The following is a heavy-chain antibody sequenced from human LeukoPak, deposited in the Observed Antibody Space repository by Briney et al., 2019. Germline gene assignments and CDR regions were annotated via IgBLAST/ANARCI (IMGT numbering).Heavy chain of an antibody. V-gene: IGHV1-2*04. CDR2: INPNSGGT. J-gene: IGHJ3*02. Sequence: ASVKVSCKASGYTFIGYYMHWVRQAPGQGLEWMGWINPNSGGTNYAQKFQGWVTMTRDTSISTAYMELSRLRSDDTAVYYCASSLGADAFDIWDQGTMVTVSS. CDR1: GYTFIGYY. CDR3: ASSLGADAFDI. D-gene: IGHD3-16*01.